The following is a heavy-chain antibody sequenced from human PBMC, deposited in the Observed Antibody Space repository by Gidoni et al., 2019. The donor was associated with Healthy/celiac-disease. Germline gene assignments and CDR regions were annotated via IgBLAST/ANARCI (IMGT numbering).Heavy chain of an antibody. CDR3: VPSPRRIAALTWEYFQH. J-gene: IGHJ1*01. CDR2: ISGSGGST. CDR1: GFTFSSYA. Sequence: EVQLLESGGGLVQPGGSLRLSCAASGFTFSSYAMSWVRQAPGKGLEWVSAISGSGGSTYYADSVKGRFTISRDNSKNTLYLQMNSLRAEDTAVYYCVPSPRRIAALTWEYFQHWGQGTLVTVSS. D-gene: IGHD6-6*01. V-gene: IGHV3-23*01.